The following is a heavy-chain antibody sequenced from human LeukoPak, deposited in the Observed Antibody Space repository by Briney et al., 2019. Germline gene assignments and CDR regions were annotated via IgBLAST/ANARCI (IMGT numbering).Heavy chain of an antibody. CDR2: IYYSGST. J-gene: IGHJ4*02. V-gene: IGHV4-39*01. Sequence: SETLSLICTVSGGSISSSSYYWGWIRQPPGKGLEWIGSIYYSGSTYYNPSLKSRVTISVDTSKNQFSLKLSSVTAADTAVYYCARKPTYYYDSSGYFDYWGQGTLVTVSS. D-gene: IGHD3-22*01. CDR3: ARKPTYYYDSSGYFDY. CDR1: GGSISSSSYY.